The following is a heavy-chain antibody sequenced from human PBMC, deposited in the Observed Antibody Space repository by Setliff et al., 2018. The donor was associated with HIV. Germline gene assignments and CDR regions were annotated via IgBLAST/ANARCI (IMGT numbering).Heavy chain of an antibody. CDR2: ISAYNGNT. CDR1: GYTFTNYG. J-gene: IGHJ3*02. Sequence: ASVKVSCKASGYTFTNYGISWVRQAPGQGLEWMGWISAYNGNTNYAQKLQDRVTMTTDTSTSTAYIELRSLRSDDTAVYYCARILVGVDDAFDIWGQGTMVTVSS. V-gene: IGHV1-18*01. CDR3: ARILVGVDDAFDI. D-gene: IGHD1-26*01.